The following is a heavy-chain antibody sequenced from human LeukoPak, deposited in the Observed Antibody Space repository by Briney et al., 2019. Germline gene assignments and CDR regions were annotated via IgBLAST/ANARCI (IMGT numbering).Heavy chain of an antibody. V-gene: IGHV3-21*01. D-gene: IGHD3-16*02. CDR1: GFTFDDYA. Sequence: GRSLRLSCAASGFTFDDYAMHWVRQAPGKGLEWVSSISSSSSYIYYADSVKGRFTISRDNAKNSLYLQMNSLRAEDTAVYYCARGSNTIRLRLGELSYDYWGQGTLVTVSS. J-gene: IGHJ4*02. CDR3: ARGSNTIRLRLGELSYDY. CDR2: ISSSSSYI.